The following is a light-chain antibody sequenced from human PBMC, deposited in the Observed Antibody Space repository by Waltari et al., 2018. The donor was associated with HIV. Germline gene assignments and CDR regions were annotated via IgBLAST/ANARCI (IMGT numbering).Light chain of an antibody. CDR3: QVCDSSTVV. J-gene: IGLJ1*01. V-gene: IGLV3-9*01. CDR2: RDN. Sequence: SYELTQPLSVSVALGQMARITCGGNNIGTKKVHWYQQKPGQAPTLVIYRDNNRPSGTPEQFSGSNSGNTATLTISRAQAGDEADYYCQVCDSSTVVFGTGTKVTVL. CDR1: NIGTKK.